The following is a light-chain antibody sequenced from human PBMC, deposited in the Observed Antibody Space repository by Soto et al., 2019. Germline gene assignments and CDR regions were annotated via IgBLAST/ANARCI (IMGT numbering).Light chain of an antibody. J-gene: IGLJ1*01. Sequence: QSALTQPASVSGSPRQSITISCTGTSSDVGGYNLVSRYQQHPGKVPKLMIYDVSNRPSGVSNRFSGSKSGNTASLTISGLQAEDEADYYCSSYTSSSTYVFGTGTKLTVL. CDR1: SSDVGGYNL. CDR2: DVS. V-gene: IGLV2-14*03. CDR3: SSYTSSSTYV.